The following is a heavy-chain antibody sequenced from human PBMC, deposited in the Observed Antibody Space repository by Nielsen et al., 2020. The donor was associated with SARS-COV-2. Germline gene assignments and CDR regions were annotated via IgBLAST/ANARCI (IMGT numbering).Heavy chain of an antibody. J-gene: IGHJ4*02. CDR1: GFTFSPYA. D-gene: IGHD2-15*01. CDR3: TTDSIILVVAPTEFDY. V-gene: IGHV3-30-3*01. CDR2: ISYDGSND. Sequence: GESLKISCAVSGFTFSPYAMHWVRQAPGKGLDWVAVISYDGSNDFYADSVKDRFTISRDDSKNTLYLQMNSLKLEDTALYYCTTDSIILVVAPTEFDYWGQGTQVSVS.